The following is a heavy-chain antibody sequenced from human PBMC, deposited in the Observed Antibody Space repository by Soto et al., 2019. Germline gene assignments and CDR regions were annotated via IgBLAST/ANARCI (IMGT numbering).Heavy chain of an antibody. V-gene: IGHV6-1*01. D-gene: IGHD3-10*01. J-gene: IGHJ5*02. CDR3: VRDRYSSSGWFDP. Sequence: SQTLSLTCAISGDSVSSYSAAWNWIRQSPSGGLEWLGRTYYRSRFFSDYAESVKSRIIINPDTSKNQFSLQLKSVTPEDTAVYYCVRDRYSSSGWFDPWGQGTSVTVSS. CDR1: GDSVSSYSAA. CDR2: TYYRSRFFS.